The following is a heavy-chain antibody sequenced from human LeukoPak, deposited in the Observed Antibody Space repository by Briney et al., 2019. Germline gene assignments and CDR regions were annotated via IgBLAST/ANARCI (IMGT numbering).Heavy chain of an antibody. Sequence: ASVKVSCKASGGTFSRYAISWVRQAPGQGLEWMGRIIPILGIANYAEKFQGRVTMTRNTSKSTAYMELSSRRSEDTAVYYCARGVRVVPQYYYMDVWGKGTTVTVSS. CDR3: ARGVRVVPQYYYMDV. D-gene: IGHD2-2*01. V-gene: IGHV1-69*04. CDR1: GGTFSRYA. J-gene: IGHJ6*03. CDR2: IIPILGIA.